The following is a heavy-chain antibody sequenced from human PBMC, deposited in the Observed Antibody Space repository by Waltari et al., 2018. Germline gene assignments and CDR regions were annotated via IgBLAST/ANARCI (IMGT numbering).Heavy chain of an antibody. CDR3: AKEVWQQLVKMVGWFDP. V-gene: IGHV3-23*01. D-gene: IGHD6-13*01. Sequence: EVQLLESGGGLVQPGGSLRLSCVASGFNLNTNAMSWVRQVPGKGLEWVSAFGRDGRTYYADSVKGRFTISKDTSKNTLYLQMDSLRAEDTAVYYCAKEVWQQLVKMVGWFDPWGQGTLVTVSS. J-gene: IGHJ5*02. CDR1: GFNLNTNA. CDR2: FGRDGRT.